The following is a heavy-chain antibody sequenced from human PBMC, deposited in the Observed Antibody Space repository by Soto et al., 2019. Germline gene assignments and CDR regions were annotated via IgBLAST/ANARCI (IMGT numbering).Heavy chain of an antibody. CDR2: LSVSGSST. V-gene: IGHV3-23*01. D-gene: IGHD6-19*01. CDR3: AKSVAVAGTPY. J-gene: IGHJ4*02. CDR1: GFTFNNYA. Sequence: HPGGSLRLSCAASGFTFNNYAMSWVRQAPGKGLKRVSTLSVSGSSTYYAESVKGRSTISRDNSKNTLYLQMNSLRSEDTAVYYCAKSVAVAGTPYWGQGTLVTVSS.